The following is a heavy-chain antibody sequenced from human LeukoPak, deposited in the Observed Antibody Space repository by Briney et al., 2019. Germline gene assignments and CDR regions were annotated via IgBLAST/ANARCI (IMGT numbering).Heavy chain of an antibody. V-gene: IGHV3-7*01. Sequence: GGSLRLSCAAPGFTFSSYWMSWVRQAPGKGLEWVANIKQDGSEKYYVDSVKGRFTISRDNAKNSLYLQMNSLRAEDTAVYYCGRDYYDSSGYYFYGGQGTLVTVSS. J-gene: IGHJ4*02. D-gene: IGHD3-22*01. CDR3: GRDYYDSSGYYFY. CDR2: IKQDGSEK. CDR1: GFTFSSYW.